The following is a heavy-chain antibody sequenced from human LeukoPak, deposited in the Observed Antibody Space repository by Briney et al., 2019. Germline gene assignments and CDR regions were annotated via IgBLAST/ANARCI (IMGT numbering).Heavy chain of an antibody. J-gene: IGHJ4*02. V-gene: IGHV1-46*01. CDR1: GYTFTSYY. CDR3: AADKEVVPSATYFDY. CDR2: INPSGGST. Sequence: ASVKVSCKASGYTFTSYYIHWVRQPPGQGLEWMGIINPSGGSTRYPQKFQGRVTMTRDTSTSTVYMEVSSLRSEDTAVYYSAADKEVVPSATYFDYWGQGTLVTVSS. D-gene: IGHD2-2*01.